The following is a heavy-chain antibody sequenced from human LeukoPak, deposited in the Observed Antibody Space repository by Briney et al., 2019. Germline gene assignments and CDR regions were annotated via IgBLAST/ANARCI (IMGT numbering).Heavy chain of an antibody. CDR1: GFTFGDYC. Sequence: GGSLRLSCATSGFTFGDYCMHWVRQAPGKGLEWVAFIRHDASDKWYADSVKGRFIISRDNSKNTVYLQMNSLKTDDTAVYYCAKDLRDKDSFDKWGQGTLVTVSS. CDR2: IRHDASDK. CDR3: AKDLRDKDSFDK. V-gene: IGHV3-30*02. J-gene: IGHJ4*02.